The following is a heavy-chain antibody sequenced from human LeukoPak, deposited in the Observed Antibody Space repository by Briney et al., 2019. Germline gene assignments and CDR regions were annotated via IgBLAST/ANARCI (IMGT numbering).Heavy chain of an antibody. CDR2: IYPGGSGI. V-gene: IGHV5-51*01. J-gene: IGHJ4*02. CDR1: GYAFTNYY. CDR3: ARQVRFSHSSAYYGY. Sequence: GESLKISCQGIGYAFTNYYIGWVRQMPGKGLEWMGIIYPGGSGIKYSPSFQGQVTISADTSISTAYLQWSNLKASDTAMYYCARQVRFSHSSAYYGYWGQGTLVTVSS. D-gene: IGHD6-25*01.